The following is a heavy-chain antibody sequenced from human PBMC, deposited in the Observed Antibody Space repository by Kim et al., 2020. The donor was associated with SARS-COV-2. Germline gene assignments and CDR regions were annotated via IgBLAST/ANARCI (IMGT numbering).Heavy chain of an antibody. CDR3: ARDIPYYYGSGSYSRRMDV. J-gene: IGHJ6*02. D-gene: IGHD3-10*01. Sequence: PSETLSLTCTVSGGSISSYYWSWIRQPPGKGLEWIGYIYYSGSTNYNPSLKSRVTISVDTSKNQFSLKLSSVTAADTAVYYCARDIPYYYGSGSYSRRMDVWGQGTTVTVSS. V-gene: IGHV4-59*13. CDR2: IYYSGST. CDR1: GGSISSYY.